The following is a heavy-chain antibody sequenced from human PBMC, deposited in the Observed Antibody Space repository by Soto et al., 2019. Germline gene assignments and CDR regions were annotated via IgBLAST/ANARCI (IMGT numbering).Heavy chain of an antibody. CDR3: TRDPSGYSGYVPFDY. CDR2: IRSKAYGGTT. J-gene: IGHJ4*02. CDR1: GFTFGDYA. Sequence: GGSLRLSCTASGFTFGDYAMSWFRQAPGKGLEWVGFIRSKAYGGTTEYAASVKGRFTISRDDSKSIAYLQMNSLKTEGTAVYYCTRDPSGYSGYVPFDYWGQGTLVTVSS. V-gene: IGHV3-49*03. D-gene: IGHD5-12*01.